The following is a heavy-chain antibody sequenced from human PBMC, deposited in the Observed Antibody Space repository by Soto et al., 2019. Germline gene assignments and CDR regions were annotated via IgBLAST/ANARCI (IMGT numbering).Heavy chain of an antibody. J-gene: IGHJ3*02. CDR2: ISGSGGST. Sequence: GGSLRLSCAASGFTFSSYAMSWVRQAPGKGLEWVSAISGSGGSTYYADSVKGRFTISRDNSKNTLYLQMNSLRAEDTAVYYCAKAWEYVDTAISGHASDIWGQGTMVTVSS. CDR1: GFTFSSYA. V-gene: IGHV3-23*01. CDR3: AKAWEYVDTAISGHASDI. D-gene: IGHD5-18*01.